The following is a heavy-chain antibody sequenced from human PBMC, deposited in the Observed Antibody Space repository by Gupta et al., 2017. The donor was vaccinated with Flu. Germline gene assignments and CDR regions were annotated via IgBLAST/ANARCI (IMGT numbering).Heavy chain of an antibody. V-gene: IGHV1-2*02. CDR3: ARVRATVSLYGY. D-gene: IGHD4-17*01. J-gene: IGHJ4*02. Sequence: VRQAPGQGLEWMGWINPNSGGTNYAQKFQGRVTMTRDTSISTAYMELSRLRSDDTAVYYCARVRATVSLYGYWGQGTLVTVSS. CDR2: INPNSGGT.